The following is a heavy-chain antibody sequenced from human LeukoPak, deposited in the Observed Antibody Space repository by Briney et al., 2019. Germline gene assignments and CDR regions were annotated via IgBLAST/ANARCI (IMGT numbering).Heavy chain of an antibody. CDR3: ARRAVAGYWFDP. CDR2: INPNSGGT. CDR1: GYTFTGYY. Sequence: ASVKVSCKASGYTFTGYYMHWVRQAPGQGLEWMGWINPNSGGTNYAQKFQGRVTMTRDTSISTAYMELSRLRSDDTAVYYCARRAVAGYWFDPWGQGTQVTVSS. J-gene: IGHJ5*02. V-gene: IGHV1-2*02. D-gene: IGHD6-19*01.